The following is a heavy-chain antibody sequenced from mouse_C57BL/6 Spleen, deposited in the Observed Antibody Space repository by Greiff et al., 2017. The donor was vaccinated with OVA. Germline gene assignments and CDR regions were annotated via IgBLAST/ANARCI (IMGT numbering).Heavy chain of an antibody. J-gene: IGHJ4*01. D-gene: IGHD2-1*01. CDR3: ARDGNYDYAMDY. CDR2: ISSGSSTI. V-gene: IGHV5-17*01. CDR1: GFTFSDYG. Sequence: EVQLVESGGGLVKPGGSLKLSCAASGFTFSDYGMHWVRQAPEKGLEWVAYISSGSSTIYYADTVQGRFTISRDNAKNTLFLQMTSLRSEDTAMYYCARDGNYDYAMDYWGQGTSVTVSS.